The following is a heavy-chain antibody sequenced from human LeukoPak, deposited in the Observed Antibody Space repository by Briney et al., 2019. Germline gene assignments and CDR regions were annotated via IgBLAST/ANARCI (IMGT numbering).Heavy chain of an antibody. CDR3: AKDSSTWGNLAGHFDS. J-gene: IGHJ4*02. CDR1: GGSISSYY. CDR2: IYYSGST. Sequence: KSSETLSLTCTVSGGSISSYYWSWIRQPPGKGLEWIGYIYYSGSTNYNPSLKSRVTISVDTSKNQFSLKLSSVTAADTAVYYCAKDSSTWGNLAGHFDSWGQGTLVTVSS. D-gene: IGHD6-13*01. V-gene: IGHV4-59*12.